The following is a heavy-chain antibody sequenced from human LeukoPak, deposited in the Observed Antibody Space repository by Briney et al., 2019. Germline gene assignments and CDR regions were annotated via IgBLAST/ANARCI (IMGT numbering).Heavy chain of an antibody. Sequence: AGGSLRLSCAASGFTFSSYAMSWVGQAPGQGLESVSAISGSGGSTYYADSVKGRFTISRDNSKNTLYLQMNSLRAEDTAVYYCAKGNNMIVVVSDYWGQGTLVTVSS. D-gene: IGHD3-22*01. J-gene: IGHJ4*02. V-gene: IGHV3-23*01. CDR1: GFTFSSYA. CDR2: ISGSGGST. CDR3: AKGNNMIVVVSDY.